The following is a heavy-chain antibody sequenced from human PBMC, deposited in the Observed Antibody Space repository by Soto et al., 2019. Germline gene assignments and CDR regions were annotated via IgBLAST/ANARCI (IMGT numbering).Heavy chain of an antibody. Sequence: PGGSLRLSCSASGFSFGAYGMHWVRQAPGKGLEWVAVISSDESSKYYADSVKGRFTISRDNSKNTLYLQMNSLRPEDTAVYYCAKEGGNPYSHYGMHVSGQAHTLTVPS. CDR3: AKEGGNPYSHYGMHV. V-gene: IGHV3-30*18. D-gene: IGHD2-15*01. CDR1: GFSFGAYG. J-gene: IGHJ6*02. CDR2: ISSDESSK.